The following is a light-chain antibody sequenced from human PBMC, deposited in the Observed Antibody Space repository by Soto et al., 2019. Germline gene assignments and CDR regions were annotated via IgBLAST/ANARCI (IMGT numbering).Light chain of an antibody. Sequence: QSALTQPPSASGSPGQAVTISCTGTSSDVGVYNYVSWYQQHPGKAPKLMIYEVSKRPSAVPDRFSGSKSGNTASLTVSGLQAEDAADYYCSSYADGNHLAFGGGTNSPS. CDR1: SSDVGVYNY. CDR3: SSYADGNHLA. J-gene: IGLJ2*01. V-gene: IGLV2-8*01. CDR2: EVS.